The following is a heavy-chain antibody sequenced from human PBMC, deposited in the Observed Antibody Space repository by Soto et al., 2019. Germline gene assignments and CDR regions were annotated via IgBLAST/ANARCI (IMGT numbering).Heavy chain of an antibody. Sequence: PGGSLRLSCAASGFTFSDYYMSWIRQAPGKGLEWVSYISSSGSTIYYADSVKGRFTISRDNAKNSLYLQMNSLRAEDTAVYYCAREGAAAVIYYYYGMDVWGQGTTVTVSS. J-gene: IGHJ6*02. CDR1: GFTFSDYY. V-gene: IGHV3-11*01. CDR2: ISSSGSTI. D-gene: IGHD6-13*01. CDR3: AREGAAAVIYYYYGMDV.